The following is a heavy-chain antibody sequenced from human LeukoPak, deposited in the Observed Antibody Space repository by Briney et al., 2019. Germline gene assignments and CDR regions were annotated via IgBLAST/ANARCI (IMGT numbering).Heavy chain of an antibody. CDR3: ARDGFTGGYCSSTSCYNEPFDY. D-gene: IGHD2-2*03. J-gene: IGHJ4*02. CDR2: IYYSGST. CDR1: GGSISSSSYY. V-gene: IGHV4-39*07. Sequence: PSETLSLTCTVSGGSISSSSYYWGWLRQPPGKGLEWIGSIYYSGSTYYNPSLKSRVTISVDTSKNQFSLKLSSVTAADTAVYYCARDGFTGGYCSSTSCYNEPFDYWGQGTLVTVSS.